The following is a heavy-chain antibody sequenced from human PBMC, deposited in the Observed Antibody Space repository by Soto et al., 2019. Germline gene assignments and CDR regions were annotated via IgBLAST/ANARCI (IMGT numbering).Heavy chain of an antibody. CDR1: GGSFKSGSYS. V-gene: IGHV4-61*01. Sequence: QVQLQESGPGLVKPSETLSLTCTVSGGSFKSGSYSWSWIRQPPGKGLEWIGYVYHTGRTSYNPSLKWRVSISMDTSKNQFSLNLDSVTAANTAVYFCARDFAYFDSWGQGTLVTVSS. CDR2: VYHTGRT. J-gene: IGHJ4*02. D-gene: IGHD3-3*01. CDR3: ARDFAYFDS.